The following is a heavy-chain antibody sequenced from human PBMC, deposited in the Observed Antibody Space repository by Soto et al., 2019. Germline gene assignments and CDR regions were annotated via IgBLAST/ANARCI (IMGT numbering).Heavy chain of an antibody. CDR2: ISSSSSYI. J-gene: IGHJ4*02. CDR1: GFTFSSYS. Sequence: PGGSLRLSCAASGFTFSSYSMNWVRQAPGKGLEWVSSISSSSSYIFYADSVKGRFTISRDNAKNSLYLQMNSLRAEDTAVYYCASRYCSGGSCYPNYFDYWGQGTLVTVS. V-gene: IGHV3-21*01. D-gene: IGHD2-15*01. CDR3: ASRYCSGGSCYPNYFDY.